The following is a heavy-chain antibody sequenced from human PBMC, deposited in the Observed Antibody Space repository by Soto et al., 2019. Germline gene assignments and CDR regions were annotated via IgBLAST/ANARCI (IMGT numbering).Heavy chain of an antibody. CDR2: IYYSGST. D-gene: IGHD6-13*01. Sequence: PSETLSLTCTVSGGSISSYYWSWIRQPPGKGLEWIGYIYYSGSTNYNPSLKSRVTISVDTSKNQFSLKLSSVTAADTAVYYCARTPLFIAAAGTWLWFDAWGRGTLVTVSS. J-gene: IGHJ5*02. V-gene: IGHV4-59*08. CDR3: ARTPLFIAAAGTWLWFDA. CDR1: GGSISSYY.